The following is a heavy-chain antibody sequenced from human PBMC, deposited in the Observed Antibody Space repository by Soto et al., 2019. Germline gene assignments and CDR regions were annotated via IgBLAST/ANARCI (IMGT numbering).Heavy chain of an antibody. D-gene: IGHD4-4*01. CDR1: GYTFSSYS. J-gene: IGHJ4*02. CDR3: ARDGVAVTTGTSGY. Sequence: ASVKVSCKASGYTFSSYSISWVRQAPGQGLEWMGWINVYNGNTKYAQKFQGRVTMTTDTSTSTVYMELRSLTSDDTAVYYCARDGVAVTTGTSGYCGQGTLVTVSS. CDR2: INVYNGNT. V-gene: IGHV1-18*01.